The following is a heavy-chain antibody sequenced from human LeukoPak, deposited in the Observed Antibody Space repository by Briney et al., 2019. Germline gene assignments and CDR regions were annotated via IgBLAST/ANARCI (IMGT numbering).Heavy chain of an antibody. CDR1: GGSISSYY. CDR2: IYYSGST. V-gene: IGHV4-59*12. CDR3: ARVGLGEAMVRNFDY. D-gene: IGHD5-18*01. Sequence: SETLPLTCTVSGGSISSYYWSWIRQPPGKGLEWIGYIYYSGSTNYNPSLKSRVTISVDTSKNQFSLKLSSVTAADTAVYYCARVGLGEAMVRNFDYWGQGTLVTVSS. J-gene: IGHJ4*02.